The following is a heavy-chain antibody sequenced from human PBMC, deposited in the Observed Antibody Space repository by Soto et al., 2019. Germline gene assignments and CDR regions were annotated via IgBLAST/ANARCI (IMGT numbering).Heavy chain of an antibody. CDR3: ARDFIAVAGRRMGWFDP. CDR2: INPSGGST. V-gene: IGHV1-46*01. CDR1: GYTFTSYY. J-gene: IGHJ5*02. Sequence: ASVKVSCKASGYTFTSYYMHWVRQAPGQGLEWMGIINPSGGSTSYAQKFQGRVTMTRDTSTSTVYMELSSLRSEDTAVYYCARDFIAVAGRRMGWFDPWGQGTLVTVSS. D-gene: IGHD6-19*01.